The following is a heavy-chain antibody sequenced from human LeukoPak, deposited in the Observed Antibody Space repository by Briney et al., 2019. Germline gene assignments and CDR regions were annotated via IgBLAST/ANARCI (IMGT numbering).Heavy chain of an antibody. D-gene: IGHD4-23*01. Sequence: GASVKVSCKASGGTFSSYAISWVRQAPGQGLEWMGGIIPIFGTANYAQKFQGRVTITTDESTSTAYMELSSLRSEDTAVYYCQLRWANYYYYYMDVWGKGTTVTVSS. CDR1: GGTFSSYA. J-gene: IGHJ6*03. V-gene: IGHV1-69*05. CDR2: IIPIFGTA. CDR3: QLRWANYYYYYMDV.